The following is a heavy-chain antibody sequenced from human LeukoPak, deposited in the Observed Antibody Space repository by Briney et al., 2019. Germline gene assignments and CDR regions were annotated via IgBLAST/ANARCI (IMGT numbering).Heavy chain of an antibody. Sequence: PGGSLRLSCAGSGLTSSDFSMRWVRQAPEKGLEWVAGITGGGSTYCAEYAGGRFTISRGTSRNTMCKEKNSLRVADAAAYFCEKGYIYGDGYWDFDYWGQGILVTVSS. V-gene: IGHV3-23*01. CDR3: EKGYIYGDGYWDFDY. J-gene: IGHJ4*02. CDR1: GLTSSDFS. CDR2: ITGGGST. D-gene: IGHD2-21*01.